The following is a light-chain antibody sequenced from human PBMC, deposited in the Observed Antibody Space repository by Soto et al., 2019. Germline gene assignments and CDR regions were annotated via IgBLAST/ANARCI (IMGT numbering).Light chain of an antibody. CDR1: SSEIDGYNY. V-gene: IGLV2-14*03. CDR2: DVT. CDR3: SSYTTSNTRQIV. Sequence: QSVLAQPASVSGSPGQSITISCTGTSSEIDGYNYVSWYQHHPGKAPKLIIYDVTNRPSGVSNPFSGSKSGNTASLTISGLQPEDEADYYCSSYTTSNTRQIVFGTGTKSPS. J-gene: IGLJ1*01.